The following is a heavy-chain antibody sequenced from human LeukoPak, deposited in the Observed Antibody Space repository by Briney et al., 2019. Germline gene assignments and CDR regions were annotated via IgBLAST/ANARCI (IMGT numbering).Heavy chain of an antibody. Sequence: SETLSLTCTVSGGSISSGGYYWSWTRQHPGKGLEWLGYIYYSGSTYYNPSLKSRVTISVDTSKNQFSLKLSSVTAADTAVYYCARGSDDSSGYYYFLDYWGQGTLVTVSS. CDR2: IYYSGST. D-gene: IGHD3-22*01. CDR1: GGSISSGGYY. V-gene: IGHV4-31*03. CDR3: ARGSDDSSGYYYFLDY. J-gene: IGHJ4*02.